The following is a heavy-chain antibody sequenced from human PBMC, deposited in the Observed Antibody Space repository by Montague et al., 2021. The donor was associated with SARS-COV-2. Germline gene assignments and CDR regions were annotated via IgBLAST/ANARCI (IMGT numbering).Heavy chain of an antibody. D-gene: IGHD3-10*01. V-gene: IGHV4-4*07. CDR3: ARRGSSVWGVTVSAELDY. J-gene: IGHJ4*02. Sequence: SETLSLTCGVSGGSINSYYWSWIRKPDGKGLEWIGRIYTSGRTNHSPSLKSRVTISVDTSRNHLSLKLTSVTAADTAVYYCARRGSSVWGVTVSAELDYWGQGILVIVSS. CDR1: GGSINSYY. CDR2: IYTSGRT.